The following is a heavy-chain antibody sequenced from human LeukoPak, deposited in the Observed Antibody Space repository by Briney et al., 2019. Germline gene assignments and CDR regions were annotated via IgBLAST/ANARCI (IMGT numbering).Heavy chain of an antibody. CDR1: RDSLSTISHY. J-gene: IGHJ6*03. V-gene: IGHV4-39*01. D-gene: IGHD1-26*01. CDR2: AYSGGST. Sequence: SGTLSLTPTVSRDSLSTISHYWGSIRQTPGKGLEWIGSAYSGGSTFYHPSLKSRVTISFDTSKNQFSLRLSSVTAAYTATYYCARQGRELVNPLMTYQYLYSMDVWGKGTAVTVSS. CDR3: ARQGRELVNPLMTYQYLYSMDV.